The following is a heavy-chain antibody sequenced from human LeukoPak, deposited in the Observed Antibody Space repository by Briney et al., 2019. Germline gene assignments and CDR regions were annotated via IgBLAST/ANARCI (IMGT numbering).Heavy chain of an antibody. V-gene: IGHV4-4*07. CDR1: GGSISSYY. CDR2: IYTSGST. Sequence: SETLSLTCTVSGGSISSYYWSWIRQPPGKGLEWIGRIYTSGSTNYNPSLKSRVTMSVDTSKNQFSLKLSSVTAADTAVYYCAREGGRRYDFWSGYWGFDPWGQGTLVTVSS. J-gene: IGHJ5*02. D-gene: IGHD3-3*01. CDR3: AREGGRRYDFWSGYWGFDP.